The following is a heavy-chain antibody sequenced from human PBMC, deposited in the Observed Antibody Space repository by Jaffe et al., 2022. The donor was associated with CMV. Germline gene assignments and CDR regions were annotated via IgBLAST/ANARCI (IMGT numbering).Heavy chain of an antibody. J-gene: IGHJ6*02. Sequence: QVQLVQSGAEVKKPGSSVKVSCKASGGTFSSYAISWVRQAPGQGLEWMGGIIPIFGTANYAQKFQGRVTITADESTSTAYMELSSLRSEDTAVYYCARGGNGSYPPYYYYGMDVWGQGTTVTVSS. CDR3: ARGGNGSYPPYYYYGMDV. V-gene: IGHV1-69*01. D-gene: IGHD1-26*01. CDR2: IIPIFGTA. CDR1: GGTFSSYA.